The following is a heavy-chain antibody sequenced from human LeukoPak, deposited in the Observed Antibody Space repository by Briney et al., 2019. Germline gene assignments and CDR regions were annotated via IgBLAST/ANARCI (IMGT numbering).Heavy chain of an antibody. V-gene: IGHV4-4*07. CDR3: ARVFGMVRGVIGWSPNWFDP. CDR2: IYTSGST. Sequence: SETLSLTCTVSGGSISSYYWSWIRQPAGKGLEWIGRIYTSGSTNYNPSLKSRVTMSVDTSKNQFSLKLSSVTAADTAVYYCARVFGMVRGVIGWSPNWFDPWGQGTLVTVSS. D-gene: IGHD3-10*01. J-gene: IGHJ5*02. CDR1: GGSISSYY.